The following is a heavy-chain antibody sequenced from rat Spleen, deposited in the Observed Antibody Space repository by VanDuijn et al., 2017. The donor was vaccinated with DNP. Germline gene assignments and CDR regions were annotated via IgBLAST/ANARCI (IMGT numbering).Heavy chain of an antibody. CDR2: INEDASII. CDR1: GFNFNDYW. V-gene: IGHV4-2*01. J-gene: IGHJ4*01. D-gene: IGHD1-11*01. CDR3: ATLGYGGYSAMGA. Sequence: EVKLVESGGGLVQPGRSLKLSCEASGFNFNDYWMGWVRQAPGKGLEWIGEINEDASIINYTPSLRDKISFSRDNAQNTLYLQMSELGSEDTGIYYCATLGYGGYSAMGAWGQGTSVTVSS.